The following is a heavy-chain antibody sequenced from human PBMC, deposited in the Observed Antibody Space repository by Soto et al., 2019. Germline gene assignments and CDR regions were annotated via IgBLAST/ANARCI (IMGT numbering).Heavy chain of an antibody. CDR2: IWSDGNNR. CDR3: VRGDNWNDEASDY. D-gene: IGHD1-1*01. Sequence: GGSLRLSCAASGFTFSSYGMHWVRQAPGKGLEWVAVIWSDGNNRYYADSVKGRFTISRDNSKNTLYLQMNSLRAEDTAVYYGVRGDNWNDEASDYWGQGTLVTVSS. V-gene: IGHV3-33*01. J-gene: IGHJ4*02. CDR1: GFTFSSYG.